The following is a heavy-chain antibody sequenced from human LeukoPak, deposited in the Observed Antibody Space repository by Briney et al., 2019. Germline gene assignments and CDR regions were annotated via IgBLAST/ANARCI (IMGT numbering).Heavy chain of an antibody. CDR3: ARAAYTHGMDV. CDR1: GFIFSDHY. D-gene: IGHD4-11*01. V-gene: IGHV3-72*01. CDR2: IKNKANSYST. J-gene: IGHJ6*02. Sequence: GGSLRLSCAASGFIFSDHYMDWVRQAPGKGLEWVARIKNKANSYSTEYAASVKGRFTISRDDSKNSLYLQMNSLKTEDTAVYYCARAAYTHGMDVWGQGTTVTVSS.